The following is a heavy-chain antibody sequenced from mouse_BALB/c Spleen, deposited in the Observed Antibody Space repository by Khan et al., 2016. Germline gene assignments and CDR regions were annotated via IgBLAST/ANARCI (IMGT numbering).Heavy chain of an antibody. V-gene: IGHV3-2*02. CDR1: GYSITSDYA. Sequence: EVQLQESGPGLVKPSQSLSLTCTVSGYSITSDYAWNWIRQFPGNKLEWMGYISYSGSTNYTPSLKSRISITRDTSKNQFFLQLNSVTTEDTATYCAARRYYRYDDALDYWGQGTSVTVSS. D-gene: IGHD2-14*01. CDR3: ARRYYRYDDALDY. CDR2: ISYSGST. J-gene: IGHJ4*01.